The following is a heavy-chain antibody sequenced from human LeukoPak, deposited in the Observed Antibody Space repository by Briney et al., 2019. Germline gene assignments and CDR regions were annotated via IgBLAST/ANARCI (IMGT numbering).Heavy chain of an antibody. CDR3: AGSYCNVAWFDP. Sequence: GGSLRLSCAASGFTVSSNYMSWVRQAPGKGLEWVSVIYSGGSTYYADSVKGRFTISRDNSKNTLYLQMNSLRAEDTAVYYCAGSYCNVAWFDPWGQGTLVTVSS. J-gene: IGHJ5*02. CDR1: GFTVSSNY. V-gene: IGHV3-53*01. CDR2: IYSGGST. D-gene: IGHD3-10*01.